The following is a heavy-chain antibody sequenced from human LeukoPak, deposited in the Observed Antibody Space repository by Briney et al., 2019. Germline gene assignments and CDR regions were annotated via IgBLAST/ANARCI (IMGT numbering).Heavy chain of an antibody. CDR3: AKSGPLYSVDV. V-gene: IGHV3-23*01. Sequence: GTLSLTCAVSGDSISSSYWWSWVRQAPGKGLEWVSVVSGNGGRTYYADSVKGRFTIFRDNSKNTLSLQMNSLRAEDTAIYYCAKSGPLYSVDVWGQGTTVTVSS. D-gene: IGHD5-18*01. J-gene: IGHJ6*02. CDR1: GDSISSSY. CDR2: VSGNGGRT.